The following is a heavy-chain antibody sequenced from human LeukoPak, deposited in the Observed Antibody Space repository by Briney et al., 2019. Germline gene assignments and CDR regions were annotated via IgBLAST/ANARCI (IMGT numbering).Heavy chain of an antibody. J-gene: IGHJ6*02. V-gene: IGHV3-21*01. Sequence: PGGSLRLSCAASGFTFSSYSMNWVRQAPGKGLEWVSSISSSSSYIYYADSVKGRFTISRDNAKNSLYLQMNSLRAEDTAVYYCARDINVRGGAYYFYGMDVWGQGTTVPVSS. D-gene: IGHD3-10*02. CDR2: ISSSSSYI. CDR3: ARDINVRGGAYYFYGMDV. CDR1: GFTFSSYS.